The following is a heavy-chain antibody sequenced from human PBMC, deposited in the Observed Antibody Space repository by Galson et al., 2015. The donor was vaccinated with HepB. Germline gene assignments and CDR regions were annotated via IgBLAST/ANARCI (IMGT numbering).Heavy chain of an antibody. CDR3: ATGEDGHSH. J-gene: IGHJ4*02. V-gene: IGHV3-15*01. CDR2: IKNKAHGETR. Sequence: SLRLSCAASGFVFSNAWMSWVRQAPGKGLEWVGRIKNKAHGETRDYAAPVKGRFTVSRDDSKNTLYLQMNSVTTEDTAMYYCATGEDGHSHWGQGTLVTVSS. D-gene: IGHD5-24*01. CDR1: GFVFSNAW.